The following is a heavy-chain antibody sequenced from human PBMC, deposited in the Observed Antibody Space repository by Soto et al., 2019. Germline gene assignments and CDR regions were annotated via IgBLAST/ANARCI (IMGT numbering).Heavy chain of an antibody. Sequence: GGSLRLSCAASGFPFSSYAMSWVRQTPEKGLEWVAGISGGGNDRYYADFVQGRFTFSRDNSRNILYLQMNSLRAEDTAVYYCVRDGHCITTSCYGNWFDPWGQGTLVTVSS. CDR2: ISGGGNDR. CDR3: VRDGHCITTSCYGNWFDP. V-gene: IGHV3-23*01. D-gene: IGHD2-2*01. CDR1: GFPFSSYA. J-gene: IGHJ5*02.